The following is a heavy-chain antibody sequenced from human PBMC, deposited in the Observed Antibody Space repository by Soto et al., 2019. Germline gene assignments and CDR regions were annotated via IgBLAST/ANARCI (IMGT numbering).Heavy chain of an antibody. CDR1: GFTFDDYA. Sequence: EVQLVESGGTLVQPGRSLRLSCVASGFTFDDYAMHWVRRAPGKGLEWDSGINWNSEKIGYADFVKGRFTISRDNAKNSLSLQLNSLRVEDTALYFCTKAGYGDYSWSRPFKPWGQGTLVTVSS. V-gene: IGHV3-9*01. CDR3: TKAGYGDYSWSRPFKP. J-gene: IGHJ5*02. D-gene: IGHD4-17*01. CDR2: INWNSEKI.